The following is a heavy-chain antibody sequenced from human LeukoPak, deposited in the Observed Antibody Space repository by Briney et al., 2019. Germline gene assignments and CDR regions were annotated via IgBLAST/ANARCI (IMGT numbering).Heavy chain of an antibody. J-gene: IGHJ5*02. D-gene: IGHD1-26*01. CDR2: FDPEDGET. V-gene: IGHV1-24*01. CDR3: ATAAVGAPINT. CDR1: GYTLTELS. Sequence: ASVEASFKVSGYTLTELSMHWVRQAPGKGREWMGGFDPEDGETIYAQKFQGRVTMTEDTSTDTAYMELSSLRSEDTAVYYCATAAVGAPINTWGQGTLVTVSS.